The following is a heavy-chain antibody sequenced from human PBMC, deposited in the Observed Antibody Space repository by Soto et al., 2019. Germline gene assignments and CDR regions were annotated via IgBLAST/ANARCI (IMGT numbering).Heavy chain of an antibody. Sequence: EVQLVASGGGLVQPGGSLRLSCAGSGFSITAYWMTWVRQAPGKGLEWLANIKQDGSEKYYVDSVKGRFTISRDNAKNSLYLGMDSLRAEDTALYACARGRVTHPAEAWGQGTLVTVSS. CDR3: ARGRVTHPAEA. D-gene: IGHD5-18*01. CDR1: GFSITAYW. CDR2: IKQDGSEK. J-gene: IGHJ5*02. V-gene: IGHV3-7*05.